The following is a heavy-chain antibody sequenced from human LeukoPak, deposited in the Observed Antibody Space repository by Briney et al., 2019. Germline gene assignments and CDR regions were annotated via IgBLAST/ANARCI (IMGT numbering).Heavy chain of an antibody. CDR2: IYYSGST. V-gene: IGHV4-59*01. CDR1: GGSISSYY. CDR3: ARASVGATAPFDY. Sequence: SETLSLTCTVSGGSISSYYWSWIRQPPGKGLEWIGYIYYSGSTNYDPSLKSRVTISVDTSKNQFSLKLSSVTAADTAVYYCARASVGATAPFDYWGQGTLVTVSS. J-gene: IGHJ4*02. D-gene: IGHD1-26*01.